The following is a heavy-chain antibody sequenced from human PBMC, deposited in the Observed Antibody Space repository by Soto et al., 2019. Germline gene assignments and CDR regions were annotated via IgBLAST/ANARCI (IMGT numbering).Heavy chain of an antibody. Sequence: SQTLSLTCAISGDSVSSNSAAWNWIRQSPSRGLEWLGRTYYRSKWYNDYAVSVKSRITINPDTSKNQFSLQLNSVTPEDTAVYYCARDRYCSSTSCFSRYYYYYMDVWGKGTTVTVSS. V-gene: IGHV6-1*01. CDR3: ARDRYCSSTSCFSRYYYYYMDV. D-gene: IGHD2-2*01. J-gene: IGHJ6*03. CDR1: GDSVSSNSAA. CDR2: TYYRSKWYN.